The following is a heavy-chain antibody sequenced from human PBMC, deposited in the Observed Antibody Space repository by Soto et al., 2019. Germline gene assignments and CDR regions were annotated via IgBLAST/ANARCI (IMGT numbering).Heavy chain of an antibody. CDR3: ATIGQSYYGGAGY. J-gene: IGHJ4*02. D-gene: IGHD3-10*01. CDR1: GYSFTNYL. V-gene: IGHV5-51*01. CDR2: IYPGDSDT. Sequence: GESLKISCKGSGYSFTNYLIGWVRQLPGKGLEWMGIIYPGDSDTRYSPSFQGQVTISADKSITTAYLQWSSLKASDTAMYYCATIGQSYYGGAGYWGQGTLVTVSS.